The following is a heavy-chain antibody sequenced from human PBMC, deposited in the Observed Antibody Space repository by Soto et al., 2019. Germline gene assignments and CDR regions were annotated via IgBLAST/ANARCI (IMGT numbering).Heavy chain of an antibody. D-gene: IGHD7-27*01. Sequence: SETLSLTCTVSGGSISSYYWSWIRQPPGKGLEWIGYIYYSGSTNYNSSLKSRVTISVDTSKNQFTLKLSSVTAADTAVYYCARRGNWGSDEFDYWGQGTLVTVSS. J-gene: IGHJ4*02. V-gene: IGHV4-59*08. CDR1: GGSISSYY. CDR3: ARRGNWGSDEFDY. CDR2: IYYSGST.